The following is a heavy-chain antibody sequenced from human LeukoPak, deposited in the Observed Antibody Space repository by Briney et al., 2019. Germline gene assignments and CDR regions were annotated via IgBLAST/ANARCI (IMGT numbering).Heavy chain of an antibody. V-gene: IGHV3-9*03. Sequence: GGSLRLSCAASGFTFDDYAMHWVRQTPGKGLEWVSGISWNSGSIGYADSVKGRFTISRDNAKNSLYLQMNSLRAEDMALYYCAKGSYYDSSGQYYFDYWGQGTLVTVSS. CDR2: ISWNSGSI. D-gene: IGHD3-22*01. J-gene: IGHJ4*02. CDR3: AKGSYYDSSGQYYFDY. CDR1: GFTFDDYA.